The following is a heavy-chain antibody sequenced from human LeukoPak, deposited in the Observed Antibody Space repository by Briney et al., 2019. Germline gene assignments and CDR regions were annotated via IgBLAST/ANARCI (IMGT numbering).Heavy chain of an antibody. CDR3: ARVSWPGRGSRFDP. Sequence: SETLSLTCTVSGGSSSSYDWSWIRQPPGRGLEWIGYFSYSGSTNYNPSLKNRVSISVDTSKHQLSLKLSSVTAADTAVYYCARVSWPGRGSRFDPWGQGTLVTVSS. CDR2: FSYSGST. V-gene: IGHV4-59*01. D-gene: IGHD3-10*01. J-gene: IGHJ5*02. CDR1: GGSSSSYD.